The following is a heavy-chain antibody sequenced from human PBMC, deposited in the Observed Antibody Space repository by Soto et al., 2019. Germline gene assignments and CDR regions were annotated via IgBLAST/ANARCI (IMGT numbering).Heavy chain of an antibody. D-gene: IGHD6-25*01. CDR2: IYYSGST. J-gene: IGHJ4*02. CDR1: GGSISSSSYY. CDR3: ASQEVFHSGVPGSFDY. V-gene: IGHV4-39*01. Sequence: QLQLQESGPGLVKPSETLSLTCTVSGGSISSSSYYWGWIRQPPGKGLEWIGSIYYSGSTYYNPSLKSRVTISVDTSKNQSSLKLSSVTAADTAVYYCASQEVFHSGVPGSFDYWGQGTLVTVSS.